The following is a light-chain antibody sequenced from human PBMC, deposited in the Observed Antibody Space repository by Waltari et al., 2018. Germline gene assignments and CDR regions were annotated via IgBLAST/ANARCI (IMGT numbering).Light chain of an antibody. Sequence: DIQMTQSPSTLSASVGDRFTITCRASRSISNWLAWYQQKPGKAPKILLYKASTLESGVTSRFSGSGAGTEFTLTISSLQPDDFATDYCQQYNSYSLLTFGGGTKVEIK. CDR3: QQYNSYSLLT. J-gene: IGKJ4*01. V-gene: IGKV1-5*03. CDR1: RSISNW. CDR2: KAS.